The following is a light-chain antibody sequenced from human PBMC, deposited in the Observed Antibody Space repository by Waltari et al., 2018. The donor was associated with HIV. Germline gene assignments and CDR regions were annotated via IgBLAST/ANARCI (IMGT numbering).Light chain of an antibody. J-gene: IGLJ2*01. Sequence: QSALTQPRSVSGSPGQSVTISCTGSSSDVGGYKFVSWYQQHPGKAPKVIIHDVSERPSGVPDRFSGSKSGNTASLTTSGLQAEDDADYYCCSYAGSYTMVFGGGTKLTVL. CDR3: CSYAGSYTMV. CDR1: SSDVGGYKF. V-gene: IGLV2-11*01. CDR2: DVS.